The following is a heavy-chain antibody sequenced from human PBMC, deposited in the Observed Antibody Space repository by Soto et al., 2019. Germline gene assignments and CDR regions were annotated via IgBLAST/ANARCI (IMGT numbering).Heavy chain of an antibody. Sequence: QVQLVQSGADVKKPGASVKVSCKTSGYTFSGYFMHWLRQAPGQGLEWMGWMNPNSGGTDYAQNFQGRVSMTWDTSIIKAYMELSMLRSDDTAIYYCARGYYSSSWRVFDYWGQGTLVTVSS. V-gene: IGHV1-2*02. CDR2: MNPNSGGT. CDR1: GYTFSGYF. J-gene: IGHJ4*02. D-gene: IGHD6-13*01. CDR3: ARGYYSSSWRVFDY.